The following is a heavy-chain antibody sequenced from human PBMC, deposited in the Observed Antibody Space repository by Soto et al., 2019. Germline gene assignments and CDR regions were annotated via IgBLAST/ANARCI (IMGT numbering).Heavy chain of an antibody. CDR1: GGSISSSSYY. CDR2: IYYSGST. Sequence: QLQLQESGPGLVKPSETLSLTCTVSGGSISSSSYYWGWIRQPPGKGLEWIGSIYYSGSTYYNPSLKSRVTISVDTSKNQFSLKLSSVTAADTAVYYCARHNRQKGSGWYYFDYWGQGTLVTVSS. V-gene: IGHV4-39*01. J-gene: IGHJ4*02. CDR3: ARHNRQKGSGWYYFDY. D-gene: IGHD6-19*01.